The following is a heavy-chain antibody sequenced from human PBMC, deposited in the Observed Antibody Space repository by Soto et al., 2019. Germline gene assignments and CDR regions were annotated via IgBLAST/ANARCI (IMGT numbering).Heavy chain of an antibody. J-gene: IGHJ5*02. Sequence: QVQLVQSGAEVKKPGASVKVSCKASGYTFTSYDINWVRQATGQGLEWMGWMNPNSGNTGYAQKFQGRVTMTRNTPISTPYMELSGLESEDTAVYYGAGGLEYGGNDPAVFPGGQGTLVTVPS. CDR1: GYTFTSYD. CDR2: MNPNSGNT. CDR3: AGGLEYGGNDPAVFP. D-gene: IGHD1-1*01. V-gene: IGHV1-8*01.